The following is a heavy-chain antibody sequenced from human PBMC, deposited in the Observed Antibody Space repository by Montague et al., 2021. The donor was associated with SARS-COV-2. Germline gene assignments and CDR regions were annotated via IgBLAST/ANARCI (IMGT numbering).Heavy chain of an antibody. Sequence: SLRLSCAASGFTFDDYAMHLFRQAPGKGLEWVSGISWNSGSIGYSDSVKGRFTISRDNAKNSLYLQMNSLRAEDTALYYCAKLPYERWLQSRKRRDAFDIWGQGTMVTVSS. V-gene: IGHV3-9*01. CDR1: GFTFDDYA. J-gene: IGHJ3*02. CDR3: AKLPYERWLQSRKRRDAFDI. CDR2: ISWNSGSI. D-gene: IGHD5-24*01.